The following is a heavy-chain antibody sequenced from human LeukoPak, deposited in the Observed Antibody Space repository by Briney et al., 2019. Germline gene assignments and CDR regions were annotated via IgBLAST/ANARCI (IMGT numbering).Heavy chain of an antibody. J-gene: IGHJ4*02. D-gene: IGHD3-3*01. CDR2: ISGSGGST. V-gene: IGHV3-23*01. CDR1: GFTFSSYA. CDR3: AKDSRDTIFGVVNDY. Sequence: GGSLRLSCAASGFTFSSYAMSWVRQAPGKGLEWVSAISGSGGSTYYADSMKGRFTISRDNSKNTLYLQMNSLRAEDTAVYYCAKDSRDTIFGVVNDYWGQGTLVTVSS.